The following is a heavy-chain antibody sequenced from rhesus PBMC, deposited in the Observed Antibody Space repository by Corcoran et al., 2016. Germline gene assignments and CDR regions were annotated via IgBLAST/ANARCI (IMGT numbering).Heavy chain of an antibody. CDR1: GGSISDIYY. J-gene: IGHJ4*01. CDR3: ARRRRAGPHFDY. V-gene: IGHV4S9*01. CDR2: MYGTSGST. D-gene: IGHD6-31*01. Sequence: QVQLQESGPGLVKASETLSLTCAVSGGSISDIYYWNWIRQPPGKGLEWIGNMYGTSGSTSYNSYLKGRVTISKDTSKNQCSLKVTSVTAAATAVYYCARRRRAGPHFDYWGQGILVTVSS.